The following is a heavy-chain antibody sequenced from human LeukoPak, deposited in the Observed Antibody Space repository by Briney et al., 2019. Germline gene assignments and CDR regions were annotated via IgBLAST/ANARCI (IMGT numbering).Heavy chain of an antibody. D-gene: IGHD3-9*01. V-gene: IGHV4-39*02. CDR2: IYYSGST. CDR1: GGSTSSSSYY. Sequence: SETLSLTCTVSGGSTSSSSYYWGWIRQPPGKGLEWIGSIYYSGSTYYNPSLKSRVTMSVDTSKNQSSLKLSSVTAADTAVYYCAREVRPYDILTGYYENWFDPWGQGTLVTVSS. J-gene: IGHJ5*02. CDR3: AREVRPYDILTGYYENWFDP.